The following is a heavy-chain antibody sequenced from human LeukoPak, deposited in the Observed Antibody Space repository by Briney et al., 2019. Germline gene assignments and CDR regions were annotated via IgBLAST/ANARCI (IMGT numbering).Heavy chain of an antibody. V-gene: IGHV7-4-1*02. J-gene: IGHJ4*02. D-gene: IGHD3-22*01. Sequence: ASVKVSCKASGYTLTTYPINWVRQAPGQGLEWMGWINTNTGNPTYAQGFTGRFVLSLDTSVSTAYPQISSLKAEDTAVYYCARGQDTTGFFNYWGQGTLVTVSS. CDR2: INTNTGNP. CDR3: ARGQDTTGFFNY. CDR1: GYTLTTYP.